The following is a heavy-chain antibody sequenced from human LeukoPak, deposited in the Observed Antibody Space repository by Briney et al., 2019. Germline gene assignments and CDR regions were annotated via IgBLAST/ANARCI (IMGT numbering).Heavy chain of an antibody. D-gene: IGHD3-22*01. CDR1: GGSISSYY. V-gene: IGHV4-59*01. Sequence: PSETLSLTCTVSGGSISSYYWSWIRQPPGKGLEWIGYIYYSGSTNYNPSLKSRVTISVDTSKNQFSLKLSSVTAAGTAVYYCARETRNPYYYDSSGLDYWGQGTLVTVSS. J-gene: IGHJ4*02. CDR3: ARETRNPYYYDSSGLDY. CDR2: IYYSGST.